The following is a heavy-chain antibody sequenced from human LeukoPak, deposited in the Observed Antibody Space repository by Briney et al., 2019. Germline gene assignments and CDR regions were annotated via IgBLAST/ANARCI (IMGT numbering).Heavy chain of an antibody. Sequence: GGSLGLSCAASGFTFRNYVIHWVRQAPGKGLEWVAVISYDGSNKYYADSVKGRFTISRDNSKNTLYLQMNSLRAEDTAVYYCARDEEVVLRYFDWLLGTSLDYWGQGTLVTVSS. J-gene: IGHJ4*02. V-gene: IGHV3-30*04. CDR3: ARDEEVVLRYFDWLLGTSLDY. D-gene: IGHD3-9*01. CDR1: GFTFRNYV. CDR2: ISYDGSNK.